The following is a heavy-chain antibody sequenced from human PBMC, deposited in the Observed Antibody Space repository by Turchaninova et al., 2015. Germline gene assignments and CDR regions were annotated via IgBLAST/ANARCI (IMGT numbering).Heavy chain of an antibody. CDR3: ARDASVDSGWDHGGWFDP. Sequence: QVQLVQSGAEVKKPGASVKISCKASGSTFTSYYIHWVRQAPGQGLDWMGIIHPSGGSTTYAQKFQGRVTMTRDTSTSTVYMELSSLRSEDTALYYCARDASVDSGWDHGGWFDPWGQGTLVTVSS. J-gene: IGHJ5*02. V-gene: IGHV1-46*01. CDR2: IHPSGGST. CDR1: GSTFTSYY. D-gene: IGHD6-25*01.